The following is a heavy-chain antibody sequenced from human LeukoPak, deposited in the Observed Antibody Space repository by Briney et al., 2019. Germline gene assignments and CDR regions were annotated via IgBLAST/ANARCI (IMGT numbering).Heavy chain of an antibody. D-gene: IGHD3-16*02. CDR3: ARARHETMITFGGVIAHFDY. CDR1: GGSISSYY. Sequence: SETLSLTCTVSGGSISSYYWSWIRQPAGKGLEWIGRIYTSGSTNYNPSLKSRVTISVDTSKNQFSLKLSSVTAADTAVYYCARARHETMITFGGVIAHFDYWGQGTLVTVSS. J-gene: IGHJ4*02. V-gene: IGHV4-4*07. CDR2: IYTSGST.